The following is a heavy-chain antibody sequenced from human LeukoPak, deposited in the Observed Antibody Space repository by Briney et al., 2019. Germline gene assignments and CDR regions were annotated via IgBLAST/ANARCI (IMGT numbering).Heavy chain of an antibody. CDR2: ISGGADRT. D-gene: IGHD2-15*01. CDR3: AKDYCSGGSCYLED. V-gene: IGHV3-23*01. Sequence: PGGSLRLSCAASGFTFDYNAMSWVRQAPGKGLEWVSVISGGADRTNYAGSVKGRFTISRDNPKNTLYLQMNSLRAEDTAVYYCAKDYCSGGSCYLEDWGQGTLVTVSS. CDR1: GFTFDYNA. J-gene: IGHJ4*02.